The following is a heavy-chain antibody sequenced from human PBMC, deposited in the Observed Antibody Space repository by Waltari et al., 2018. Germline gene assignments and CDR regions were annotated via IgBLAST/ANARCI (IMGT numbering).Heavy chain of an antibody. CDR2: ISSSSSTI. CDR1: GFTFSSYS. V-gene: IGHV3-48*04. J-gene: IGHJ4*02. CDR3: ARGFRIVGATGLFDY. Sequence: EVQLVESGGGLVQPGGSLRLSCAASGFTFSSYSLNWVRPAPGKGLEWVSYISSSSSTIYYADSVKGRFTISRDNAKNSLYLQMNSLRAEDTAVYYCARGFRIVGATGLFDYWGQGTLVTVSS. D-gene: IGHD1-26*01.